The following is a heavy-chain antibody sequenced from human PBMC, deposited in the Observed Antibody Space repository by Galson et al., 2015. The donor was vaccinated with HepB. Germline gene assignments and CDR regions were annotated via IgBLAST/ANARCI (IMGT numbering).Heavy chain of an antibody. CDR1: GYTFSSHD. V-gene: IGHV1-8*01. CDR3: ARGSPLYDISPGFSTCYYGPPYLDG. D-gene: IGHD3-9*01. CDR2: MNPKNNDT. J-gene: IGHJ4*02. Sequence: SVKVSCKASGYTFSSHDINWVRQAPGHGLEWMGWMNPKNNDTGYARNFQGRVTMTWDTSKSTAYLELPPLRSDDTAVYYCARGSPLYDISPGFSTCYYGPPYLDGRGQATLVPVSS.